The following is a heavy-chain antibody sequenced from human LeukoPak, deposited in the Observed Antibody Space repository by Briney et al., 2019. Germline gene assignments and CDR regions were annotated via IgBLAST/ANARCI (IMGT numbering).Heavy chain of an antibody. CDR1: GFTVSSNY. D-gene: IGHD2-21*02. V-gene: IGHV3-53*01. Sequence: GGSLRLSCAASGFTVSSNYMSWVRQAPGKGLEWVSVIYSGGSTYYADSVKGRFTISRDNSKNTLYLQMNSLRAEDTAVYYCAKGYNVVVTSFDYWGQGTLDTVSS. CDR2: IYSGGST. J-gene: IGHJ4*02. CDR3: AKGYNVVVTSFDY.